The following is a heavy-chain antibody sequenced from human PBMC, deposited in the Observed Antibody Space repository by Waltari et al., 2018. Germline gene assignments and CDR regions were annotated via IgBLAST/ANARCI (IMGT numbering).Heavy chain of an antibody. CDR1: GGSFSGYY. CDR2: INHSGST. CDR3: ARQKGLWFGELLYYYGMDV. Sequence: QVQLQQWGAGLLKPSETLSLTCAVYGGSFSGYYWSWIRQPPGKGLEWIGEINHSGSTNYNPSLKSRVTISVDTSKNQFSLKLSSVTAADTAVYYCARQKGLWFGELLYYYGMDVWGKGTTVTVSS. V-gene: IGHV4-34*01. D-gene: IGHD3-10*01. J-gene: IGHJ6*04.